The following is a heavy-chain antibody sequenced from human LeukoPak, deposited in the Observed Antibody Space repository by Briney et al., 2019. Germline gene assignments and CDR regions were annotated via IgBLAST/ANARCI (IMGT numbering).Heavy chain of an antibody. CDR1: GGSFSGYY. V-gene: IGHV4-34*01. CDR2: INHSGST. CDR3: ARGRKGWFDP. Sequence: SETLSLTCAVYGGSFSGYYWSWIRQPPGKGLEWIGEINHSGSTNYNPSLKSRATISVDTSKNQFSLKLSSVTAADTAVYYCARGRKGWFDPWGQGTLVTVSS. J-gene: IGHJ5*02.